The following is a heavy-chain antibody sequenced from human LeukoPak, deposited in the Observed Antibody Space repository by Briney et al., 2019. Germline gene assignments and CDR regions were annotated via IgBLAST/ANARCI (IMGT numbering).Heavy chain of an antibody. CDR1: GGPFSGYY. Sequence: PSETLSLTCAVYGGPFSGYYWSWIRQPPGKGLEWIGEINHSGSTNYNPSLKSRVTISVDTSKNQFSLKLSSVTAADTAVYYCARGLKEYSSSWYYWGQGTLVTVSS. D-gene: IGHD6-13*01. J-gene: IGHJ4*02. CDR3: ARGLKEYSSSWYY. V-gene: IGHV4-34*01. CDR2: INHSGST.